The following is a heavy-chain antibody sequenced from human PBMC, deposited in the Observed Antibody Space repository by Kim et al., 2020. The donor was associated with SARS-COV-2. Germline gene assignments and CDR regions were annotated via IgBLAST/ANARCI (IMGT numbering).Heavy chain of an antibody. CDR2: IKTKTSGETT. CDR3: TTYEV. Sequence: GGSLRLSCAASGFTFSNAWMSWVRQAPGKGLEWVGRIKTKTSGETTDYAAPVKGRFTISRDDSKNMLYLQMSSLKIEDTAVYYCTTYEVWGQGTLVTVSS. V-gene: IGHV3-15*01. J-gene: IGHJ4*02. D-gene: IGHD3-3*01. CDR1: GFTFSNAW.